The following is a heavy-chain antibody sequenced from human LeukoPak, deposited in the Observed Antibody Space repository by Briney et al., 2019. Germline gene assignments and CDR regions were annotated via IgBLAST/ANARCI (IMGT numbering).Heavy chain of an antibody. V-gene: IGHV3-15*01. Sequence: TLGGALRLSCAASGFTFSNALMSWVRQAPGKGLEWVGRIKSKTDGGKTDYAAPVKGRYTISRDDTKNTLYLQMNSLKTEDTAVYYCTTDLYYDSSGYYYGGFNAFDIWGQGTMVTVSS. D-gene: IGHD3-22*01. J-gene: IGHJ3*02. CDR3: TTDLYYDSSGYYYGGFNAFDI. CDR1: GFTFSNAL. CDR2: IKSKTDGGKT.